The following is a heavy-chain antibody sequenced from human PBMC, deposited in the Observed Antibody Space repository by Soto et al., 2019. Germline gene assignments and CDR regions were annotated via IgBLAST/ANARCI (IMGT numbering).Heavy chain of an antibody. Sequence: SETLSLTCTVSGGSISSSTHYWGWIRQPPGKGLEWIASIYYSGSAHYNQSLKRRLTISGDSSKDQFSLKVNSVTAADTAVYYCARQIASSGDSFDSWGQGALGTVSS. J-gene: IGHJ4*02. D-gene: IGHD6-25*01. CDR2: IYYSGSA. CDR1: GGSISSSTHY. CDR3: ARQIASSGDSFDS. V-gene: IGHV4-39*01.